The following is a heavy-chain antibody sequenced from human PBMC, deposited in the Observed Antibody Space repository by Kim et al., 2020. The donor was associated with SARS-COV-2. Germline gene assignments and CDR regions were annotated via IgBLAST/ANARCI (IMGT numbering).Heavy chain of an antibody. CDR2: INPNSGGT. CDR1: GYTFTGYY. V-gene: IGHV1-2*04. D-gene: IGHD5-12*01. Sequence: ASVKVSCKASGYTFTGYYMHWVRQAPGQGLEWMGWINPNSGGTNYAQKFQGWVTMTRDTSISTAYMELSRLRSDDTAVYYCARDSSGYDTAYYYGMDVWGQGTTVTVSS. CDR3: ARDSSGYDTAYYYGMDV. J-gene: IGHJ6*02.